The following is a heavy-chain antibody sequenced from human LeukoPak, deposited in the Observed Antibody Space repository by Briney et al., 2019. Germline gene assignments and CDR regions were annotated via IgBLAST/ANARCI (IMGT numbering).Heavy chain of an antibody. D-gene: IGHD6-19*01. CDR1: GGSFSGYY. V-gene: IGHV4-34*01. Sequence: SETLSLTCAVYGGSFSGYYWSWIRQPPGKGLEWIGEINHSGSTNYNPSLKSRVTISVDTSKNQFPLKLSSVTAADTAVYYCARRGRIAVAGGGFQHWGQGTLVTVSS. CDR3: ARRGRIAVAGGGFQH. CDR2: INHSGST. J-gene: IGHJ1*01.